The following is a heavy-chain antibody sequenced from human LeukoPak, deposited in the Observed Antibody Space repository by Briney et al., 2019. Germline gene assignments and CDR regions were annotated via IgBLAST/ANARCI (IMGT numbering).Heavy chain of an antibody. V-gene: IGHV1-18*01. CDR3: AREWERYYYDSSGENAFDI. CDR2: ISAYNGNT. CDR1: GYTFTSYG. Sequence: ASVKVSCKAFGYTFTSYGISWVRQAPGQGLEWMGWISAYNGNTNYAQKLQGRVTLTTDTSTSTAYMELRSLRSDDTAVYYCAREWERYYYDSSGENAFDIWGQGTMVTVSS. J-gene: IGHJ3*02. D-gene: IGHD3-22*01.